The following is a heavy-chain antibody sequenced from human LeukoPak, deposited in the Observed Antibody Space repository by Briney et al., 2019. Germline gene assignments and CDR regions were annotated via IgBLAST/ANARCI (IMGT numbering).Heavy chain of an antibody. CDR3: AKSSIMFAAGRLGSIDF. D-gene: IGHD6-25*01. CDR2: IRRDGSHK. Sequence: GRSLTLSCAASGFSFNDFAMYWVRQAPGKGLDWVALIRRDGSHKYYAHSIKGRFTISRDNSKNTLYLQMSSLRAEDTAVYYCAKSSIMFAAGRLGSIDFWGQGTLVTVSS. J-gene: IGHJ4*02. CDR1: GFSFNDFA. V-gene: IGHV3-33*06.